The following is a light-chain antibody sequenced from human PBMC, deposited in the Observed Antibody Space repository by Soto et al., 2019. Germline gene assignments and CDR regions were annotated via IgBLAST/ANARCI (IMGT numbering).Light chain of an antibody. CDR1: QSVSRSY. Sequence: ENVLTQSPGTLSLAPGERATLSCRASQSVSRSYLAWYQHNPGQPSSLLIYATSTRATGIQDRFSGSGSGTYFTLTIRRLGPEDFSVYYCQQYGSSPYTFGQGTKRAIK. CDR2: ATS. J-gene: IGKJ2*01. V-gene: IGKV3-20*01. CDR3: QQYGSSPYT.